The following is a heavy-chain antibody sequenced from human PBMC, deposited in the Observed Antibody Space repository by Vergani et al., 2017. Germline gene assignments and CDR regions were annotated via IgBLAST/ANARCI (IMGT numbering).Heavy chain of an antibody. Sequence: QVQLQESGPGLVKPSQTLSLTCTVSGGSISSGGYYWSWIRQHPGKGLEWIGYIYYSGSTSYNPSLKSRVTISVDTSKNQFSLKRSSVTAADTAVYYCAREPRLGDYPDAFDMWGEGTMVTVSS. D-gene: IGHD4-17*01. V-gene: IGHV4-31*03. CDR2: IYYSGST. J-gene: IGHJ3*02. CDR3: AREPRLGDYPDAFDM. CDR1: GGSISSGGYY.